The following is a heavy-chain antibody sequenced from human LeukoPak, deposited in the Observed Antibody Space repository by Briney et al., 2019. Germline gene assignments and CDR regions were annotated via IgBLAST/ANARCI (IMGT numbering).Heavy chain of an antibody. CDR2: IIPIFGTA. V-gene: IGHV1-69*13. J-gene: IGHJ4*02. D-gene: IGHD3-10*01. Sequence: GASVTVSCKASGGTFSSYAISWVRQAPGQGLEWMGGIIPIFGTASYAQKFQGRVTITADESTSTAYMELSSLRSEDTAVYYCARPMVRGVIDAPFDYWGQGTLVTVSS. CDR1: GGTFSSYA. CDR3: ARPMVRGVIDAPFDY.